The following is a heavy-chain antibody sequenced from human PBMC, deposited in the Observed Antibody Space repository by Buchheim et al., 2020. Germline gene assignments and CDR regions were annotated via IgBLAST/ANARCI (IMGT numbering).Heavy chain of an antibody. CDR3: ATGHDFWSGYYYYGMDV. CDR2: IYYSGST. J-gene: IGHJ6*02. Sequence: QVQLQESGPGLVKPSETLSLTCTVSGGSISSYYWSWIRQPPGKGLEWIGYIYYSGSTNYNPSLKSRVTISVATSKNQFSLKLSSVTAADTAVYYCATGHDFWSGYYYYGMDVWGQGTT. V-gene: IGHV4-59*08. CDR1: GGSISSYY. D-gene: IGHD3-3*01.